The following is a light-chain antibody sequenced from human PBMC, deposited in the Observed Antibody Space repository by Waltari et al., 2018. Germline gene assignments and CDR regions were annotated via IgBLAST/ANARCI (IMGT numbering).Light chain of an antibody. CDR1: QSVSSN. CDR2: GAS. Sequence: EIVMTQSPATLSVSPGERATLSCRASQSVSSNLAWYQQKPGQAPSILLYGASTRATCIPAMFSGSGSGTEFTLTISSLQSEDFAVYYCQQYSDWPLTFGGGTKVEIK. J-gene: IGKJ4*01. CDR3: QQYSDWPLT. V-gene: IGKV3-15*01.